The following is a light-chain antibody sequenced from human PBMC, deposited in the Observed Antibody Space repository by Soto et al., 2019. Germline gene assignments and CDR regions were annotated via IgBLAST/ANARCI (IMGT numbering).Light chain of an antibody. V-gene: IGKV3-11*01. J-gene: IGKJ4*01. CDR3: QQRSNWPPPT. Sequence: EIVLTQSPATLSLSPGERATLSCRASQSVSVYLAWYQQKPGQAPRLLIYDASTRATGIPARFSGSGSGTDFTLTISSLEPEDFAVYYCQQRSNWPPPTFGGGTKVEIK. CDR1: QSVSVY. CDR2: DAS.